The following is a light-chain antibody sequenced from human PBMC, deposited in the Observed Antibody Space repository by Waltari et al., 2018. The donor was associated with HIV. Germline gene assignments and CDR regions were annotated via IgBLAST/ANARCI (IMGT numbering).Light chain of an antibody. CDR1: SFGTTS. CDR2: ADR. J-gene: IGLJ2*01. Sequence: SYEVTQSLSVSVALGQTAKTTCGGNSFGTTSEHWYQQKPGQAPVLVIYADRGRPSGVPDRFSGSSSGNTATLTISGVQSGDEADYYCQLWDSSTVIFGGGTKLTVL. V-gene: IGLV3-9*01. CDR3: QLWDSSTVI.